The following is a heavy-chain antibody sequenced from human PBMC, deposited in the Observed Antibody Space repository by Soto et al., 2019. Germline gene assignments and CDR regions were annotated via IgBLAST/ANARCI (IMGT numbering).Heavy chain of an antibody. CDR3: ARVAWEVVELPFLDA. J-gene: IGHJ5*02. V-gene: IGHV4-31*03. CDR2: IYYRGSI. CDR1: GDSISSEYY. D-gene: IGHD3-10*01. Sequence: QVQLQESGPGLVKPSQTLSLTCTVSGDSISSEYYWSWLRQYPGKGLEWIGYIYYRGSIYYKPSLKSRATSSVDTSNNQFSLKLTSVTAADTAVYYCARVAWEVVELPFLDAWGQGTRGTFAS.